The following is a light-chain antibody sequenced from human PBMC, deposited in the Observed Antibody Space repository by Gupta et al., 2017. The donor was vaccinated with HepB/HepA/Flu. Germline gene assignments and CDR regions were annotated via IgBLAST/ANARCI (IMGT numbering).Light chain of an antibody. J-gene: IGKJ4*01. V-gene: IGKV1-16*02. Sequence: DIQMTQPPSSLSASVGDTVTITCRASQGVNNYLAWFQQKPGEAPKYLINFASSRKSGVPSKFSGSGSGTNFTLTISGLQPEDFANYYCHQEDSFPITFGGGTKVEI. CDR2: FAS. CDR3: HQEDSFPIT. CDR1: QGVNNY.